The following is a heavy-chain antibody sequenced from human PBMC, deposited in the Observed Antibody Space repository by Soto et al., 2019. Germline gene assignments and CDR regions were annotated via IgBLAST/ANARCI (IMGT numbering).Heavy chain of an antibody. V-gene: IGHV4-39*01. CDR2: IYYSGST. CDR3: ASRSSYCRHTPCYEDYFDY. CDR1: GGSISSRSFY. D-gene: IGHD2-2*01. J-gene: IGHJ4*02. Sequence: QLQLQESGPGLVKPSETLSLTCTVSGGSISSRSFYWGWIRQPPGMGLEWIGSIYYSGSTDYDPSLKSRLRISVDTSKNQFSLRLCSVTAADTAVYYGASRSSYCRHTPCYEDYFDYWGQGILVTVSS.